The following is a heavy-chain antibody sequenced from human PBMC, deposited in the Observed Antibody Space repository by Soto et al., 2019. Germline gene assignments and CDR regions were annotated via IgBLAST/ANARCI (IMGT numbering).Heavy chain of an antibody. CDR3: TRDRGYSGKSDAFDI. CDR1: GYTFISFG. J-gene: IGHJ3*02. Sequence: QVPLVQSGAEVKKPGASVKVSCKASGYTFISFGITWLRQAPGQGLEYVGWISAYNGNTNYAQKLQGRVTMTTDTSTSTAYMELRSLRSDDTAVYFCTRDRGYSGKSDAFDIWGQGAMVTVSS. D-gene: IGHD1-26*01. CDR2: ISAYNGNT. V-gene: IGHV1-18*04.